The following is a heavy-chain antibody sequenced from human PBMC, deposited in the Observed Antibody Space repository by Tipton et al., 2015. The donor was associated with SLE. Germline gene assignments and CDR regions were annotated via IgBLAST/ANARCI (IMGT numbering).Heavy chain of an antibody. D-gene: IGHD5-24*01. V-gene: IGHV3-23*05. CDR2: VAIIETTT. J-gene: IGHJ4*02. CDR1: GFRFSNHA. CDR3: ARDQGNDYNYGMLY. Sequence: SLRLSCEASGFRFSNHAMSWVRQAPGQGLQWVSSVAIIETTTYYADSVKGRFTIFRDNSKNTLYLQMNSLRADDTAVYYCARDQGNDYNYGMLYWGQGTLVTVSS.